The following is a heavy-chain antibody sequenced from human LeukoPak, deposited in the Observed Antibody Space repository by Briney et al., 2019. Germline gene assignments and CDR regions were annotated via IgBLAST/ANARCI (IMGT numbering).Heavy chain of an antibody. CDR2: IYYSGST. CDR3: ARGDTAMVFDY. J-gene: IGHJ4*02. Sequence: SQTLSLTCTVSGGSISSYYWSWIRQPPGKGLEWIGYIYYSGSTNYNPSLKSRVTISVDTSKNQFSLKLSSVTAADTAVYYCARGDTAMVFDYWGQGTLVTVSS. CDR1: GGSISSYY. D-gene: IGHD5-18*01. V-gene: IGHV4-59*01.